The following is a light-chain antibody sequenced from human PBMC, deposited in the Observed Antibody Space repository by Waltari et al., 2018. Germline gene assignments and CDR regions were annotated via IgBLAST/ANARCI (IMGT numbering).Light chain of an antibody. V-gene: IGKV1-27*01. CDR1: QGIANF. J-gene: IGKJ1*01. CDR3: QRYDSVPRT. CDR2: GAF. Sequence: QMTQSPSSLSASVVDRVTIPCRAGQGIANFLAWYQQKPGKAPRLLIYGAFTLQSGAPSRFSGSMSGTDFTLTISDLQPDDVATYYCQRYDSVPRTFGQGTKVEI.